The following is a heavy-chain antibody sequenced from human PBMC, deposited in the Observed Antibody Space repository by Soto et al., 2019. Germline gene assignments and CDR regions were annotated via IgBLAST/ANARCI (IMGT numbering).Heavy chain of an antibody. J-gene: IGHJ6*02. D-gene: IGHD2-2*01. CDR1: GDSISPYY. CDR2: VYTSGST. Sequence: SETLSLTCTVSGDSISPYYWSWIRHPAGKGLEWIGRVYTSGSTIYNPSHESRVAMSVDTSNNQFSLKLTSVTAADTAVYYCARSYRQCSSTSCYYYTMDVWGQGTTVTV. CDR3: ARSYRQCSSTSCYYYTMDV. V-gene: IGHV4-4*07.